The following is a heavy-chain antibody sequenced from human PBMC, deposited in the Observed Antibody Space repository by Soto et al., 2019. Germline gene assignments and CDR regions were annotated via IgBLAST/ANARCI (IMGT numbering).Heavy chain of an antibody. V-gene: IGHV1-69*02. CDR2: IIPILGIA. Sequence: GASVKVSCKASGGTFSSYTISWVRQAPGRGLEWMGRIIPILGIANYAQKFQGRVTITADKSTSTAYMELSSLRSEDTAVYYCAGGPRILRYFDWLSNDAFDIWGQGTMVTVSS. CDR3: AGGPRILRYFDWLSNDAFDI. J-gene: IGHJ3*02. CDR1: GGTFSSYT. D-gene: IGHD3-9*01.